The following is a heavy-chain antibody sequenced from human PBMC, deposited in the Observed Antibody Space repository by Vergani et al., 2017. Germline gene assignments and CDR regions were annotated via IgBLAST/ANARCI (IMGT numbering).Heavy chain of an antibody. J-gene: IGHJ3*02. D-gene: IGHD3-10*01. CDR3: ASDGWTDPLNYYGSGSYYKEQPKHAFEI. CDR2: IYRSGST. CDR1: GGSISSGGYS. V-gene: IGHV4-30-2*01. Sequence: QLQLQESGSGLVKPSQTLSLTCAVSGGSISSGGYSWSWIRQPPGKGLEWNGYIYRSGSTYYNPYLQSRVTISVDRSKNQFSMKLSSVTAADTAVYYCASDGWTDPLNYYGSGSYYKEQPKHAFEIWGQGTMVTVSS.